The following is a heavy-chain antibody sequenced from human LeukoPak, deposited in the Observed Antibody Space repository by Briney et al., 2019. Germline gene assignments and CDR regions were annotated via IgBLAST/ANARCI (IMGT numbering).Heavy chain of an antibody. CDR3: ARGSVVVVAATHYYYYGMDV. D-gene: IGHD2-15*01. CDR1: GGSFSGYY. Sequence: PSETLSLTCAVYGGSFSGYYWSLIRQPPGKGLELIGEINHSGSTNYNPSLKSRVTISVDTSKNQFSLKLSSVTAADTAVYYCARGSVVVVAATHYYYYGMDVWGQGTTVTVSS. CDR2: INHSGST. J-gene: IGHJ6*02. V-gene: IGHV4-34*01.